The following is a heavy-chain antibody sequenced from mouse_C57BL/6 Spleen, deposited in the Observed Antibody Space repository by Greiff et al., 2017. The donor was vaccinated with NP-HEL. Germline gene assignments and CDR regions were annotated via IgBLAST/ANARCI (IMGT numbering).Heavy chain of an antibody. J-gene: IGHJ1*03. CDR3: ARSDYYGSSPYFDV. CDR1: GYTFTSYW. Sequence: QVQLKQPGTELVKPGASVKLSCKASGYTFTSYWMHWVKQRPGQGLEWIGNINPSNGGTNYNEKFKSKATLTVDKSSSTAYMQLSSLTSEDSAVYYCARSDYYGSSPYFDVWGTGTTVTVSS. V-gene: IGHV1-53*01. CDR2: INPSNGGT. D-gene: IGHD1-1*01.